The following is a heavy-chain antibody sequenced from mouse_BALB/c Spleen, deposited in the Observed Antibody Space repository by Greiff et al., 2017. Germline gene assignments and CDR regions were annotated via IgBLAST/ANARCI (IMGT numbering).Heavy chain of an antibody. CDR1: GFNIKDTY. CDR3: ARDDYDPFAY. CDR2: IDPANGNT. Sequence: EVKVVESGAELVKPGASVKLSCTASGFNIKDTYMHWVKQRPEQGLEWIGRIDPANGNTKYDPKFQGKATITADTSSNTAYLQLSSLTSEDTAVYYCARDDYDPFAYWGQGTLVTVSA. V-gene: IGHV14-3*02. D-gene: IGHD2-4*01. J-gene: IGHJ3*01.